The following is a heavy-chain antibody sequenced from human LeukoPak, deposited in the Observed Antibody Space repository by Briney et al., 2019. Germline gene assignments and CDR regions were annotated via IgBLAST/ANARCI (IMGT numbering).Heavy chain of an antibody. CDR3: ARGGVPNNWFDP. D-gene: IGHD2-2*01. CDR2: IYYSGST. Sequence: PSETLSLTCTVSGGSISSYYWSWIRQPPGKGLEWIGYIYYSGSTNYNPSLKSRVTISVDTSKNQFSLKLSSVTAADTAVYYCARGGVPNNWFDPWGQGTLVTVSP. CDR1: GGSISSYY. V-gene: IGHV4-59*01. J-gene: IGHJ5*02.